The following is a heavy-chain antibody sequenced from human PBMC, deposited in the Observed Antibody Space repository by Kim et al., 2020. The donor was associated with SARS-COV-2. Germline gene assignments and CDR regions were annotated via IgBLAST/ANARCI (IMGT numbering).Heavy chain of an antibody. CDR1: GGSFTDFA. D-gene: IGHD3-10*02. CDR2: ITPLFGGPT. J-gene: IGHJ6*01. Sequence: ASVKVSCKSSGGSFTDFAFTWVRQNPGRGLEWMGGITPLFGGPTDYAQWFHDRLTITADATTNTVYMDLSSLTSTDTAVYYCARATAVPTAYYYFDLDV. CDR3: ARATAVPTAYYYFDLDV. V-gene: IGHV1-69*13.